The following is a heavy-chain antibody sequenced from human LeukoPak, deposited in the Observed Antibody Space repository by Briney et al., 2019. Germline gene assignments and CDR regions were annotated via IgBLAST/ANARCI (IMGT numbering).Heavy chain of an antibody. D-gene: IGHD6-19*01. CDR3: ARGPIAVAGGGFDY. CDR1: CGSISSSSYY. V-gene: IGHV4-39*01. Sequence: SETLSLTCNVSCGSISSSSYYWGWIRQPPGKGLEWIGSIYFSGRTYYNMSRKNRVTISIDTYKNPFSLKLSSVTDADTAVYYCARGPIAVAGGGFDYWGQGTLVTVSS. CDR2: IYFSGRT. J-gene: IGHJ4*02.